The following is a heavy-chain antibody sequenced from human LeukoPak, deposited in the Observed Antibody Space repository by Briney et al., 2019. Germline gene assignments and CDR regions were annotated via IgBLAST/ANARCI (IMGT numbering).Heavy chain of an antibody. D-gene: IGHD3-22*01. J-gene: IGHJ4*02. V-gene: IGHV3-23*01. Sequence: PGGSLRLSCAASGFTFSSYAMSWVRQGPGKGLEWVSTISGIGDNTYYADSVRGRFTISRDISKSTLSLQMNSLRAEDSALYYCAKTPVSNYFDSSAYYYYFDFWGQGTLVTVSS. CDR3: AKTPVSNYFDSSAYYYYFDF. CDR2: ISGIGDNT. CDR1: GFTFSSYA.